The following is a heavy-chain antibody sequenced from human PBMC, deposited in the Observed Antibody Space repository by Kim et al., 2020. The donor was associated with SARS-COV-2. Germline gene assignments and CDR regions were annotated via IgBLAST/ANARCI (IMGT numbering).Heavy chain of an antibody. CDR3: ARVLLMVRGHDAFDI. J-gene: IGHJ3*02. D-gene: IGHD3-10*01. V-gene: IGHV3-30*04. CDR2: ISYDGSNK. Sequence: GGTLRLSCAAAGFTFSSYAMHWVCQAPGKGLEWVAVISYDGSNKYYADSVKGRFTISRDNSKNTLYLQMNSLRAEDTAVYYCARVLLMVRGHDAFDIWGQGTMVTVSS. CDR1: GFTFSSYA.